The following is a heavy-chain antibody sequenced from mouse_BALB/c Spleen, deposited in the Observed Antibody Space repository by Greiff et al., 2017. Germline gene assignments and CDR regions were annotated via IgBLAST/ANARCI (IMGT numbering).Heavy chain of an antibody. Sequence: EVHLVESGGGLVQPGGSRKLSCAASGFTFSSFGMHWVRQAPEKGLEWVAYISSGSSTIYYADTVKGRFTISRVNPKNTLFLQMTSLRAEDTAMYCCARSRGNLYFDVWGAGTTVTVSS. CDR1: GFTFSSFG. CDR3: ARSRGNLYFDV. CDR2: ISSGSSTI. D-gene: IGHD2-14*01. J-gene: IGHJ1*01. V-gene: IGHV5-17*02.